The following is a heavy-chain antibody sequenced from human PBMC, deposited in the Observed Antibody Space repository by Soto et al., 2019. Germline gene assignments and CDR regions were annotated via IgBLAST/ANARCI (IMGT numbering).Heavy chain of an antibody. Sequence: DVQLVESGGGLVNPGGSLRLSCRTSGFTFSKAWMRWVSQALGKGPEWVGSIRINAEGGTVEYAAPVKGRFIISRDDSTNTLYLQMTRLDPEDTGVYYCTAAGVRGVVMSGMDVWGQGTAVTVSS. D-gene: IGHD3-10*01. CDR3: TAAGVRGVVMSGMDV. CDR1: GFTFSKAW. J-gene: IGHJ6*02. V-gene: IGHV3-15*01. CDR2: IRINAEGGTV.